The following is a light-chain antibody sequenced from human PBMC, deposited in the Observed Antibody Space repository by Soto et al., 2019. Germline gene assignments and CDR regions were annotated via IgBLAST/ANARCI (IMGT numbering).Light chain of an antibody. Sequence: QSALTQPASVSGAPGQSITISCTGTSSDIGGYDFVSWYQHHPGTAPKLLIHGVSNRPSGVSSRVSGSKSGNTASLTISGLQDEDESDYYCNAYRTVGSYVFGTGTKLTVL. CDR1: SSDIGGYDF. V-gene: IGLV2-14*03. CDR3: NAYRTVGSYV. CDR2: GVS. J-gene: IGLJ1*01.